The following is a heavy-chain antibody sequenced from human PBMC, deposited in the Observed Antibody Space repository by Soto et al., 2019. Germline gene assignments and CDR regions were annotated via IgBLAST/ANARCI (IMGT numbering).Heavy chain of an antibody. D-gene: IGHD3-9*01. J-gene: IGHJ4*02. Sequence: QVQLVQSGAEVKKPGSSVKVSCKASEGTFSSYAISWVRQAPGQGLEWMGGIIPIFGTANYAQKFQGRVTITADESTSTAYMELSSLRSEDTAVYYCAREAPTDILTGYYWLYYFDYWGQGTLVTVSS. CDR3: AREAPTDILTGYYWLYYFDY. CDR1: EGTFSSYA. V-gene: IGHV1-69*01. CDR2: IIPIFGTA.